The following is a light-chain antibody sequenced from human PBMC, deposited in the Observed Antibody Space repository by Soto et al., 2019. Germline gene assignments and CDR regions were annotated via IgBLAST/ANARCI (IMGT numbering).Light chain of an antibody. CDR1: QGINNW. V-gene: IGKV1-12*01. CDR3: QQANSFPHT. CDR2: ATS. Sequence: DIQMTQSPSSVSASIGDRVTITCRASQGINNWLAWYQQTPGKAPKLLIYATSTLQSGVPSRFSGSGSGTEFTLTISSLQPEDSASYYCQQANSFPHTVGGGTKVEIK. J-gene: IGKJ4*01.